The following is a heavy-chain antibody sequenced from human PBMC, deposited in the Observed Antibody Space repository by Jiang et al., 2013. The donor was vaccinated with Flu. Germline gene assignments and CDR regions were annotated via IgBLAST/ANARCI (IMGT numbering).Heavy chain of an antibody. D-gene: IGHD2-2*03. Sequence: VQLVESGAEVKKPGSSVKVSCKASGGTFSSYAISWVRQAPGQGLEWMGGIIPILGIANYAQKFQGRVTITADKSTSTAYMELSSLRSEDTAVYYCARPSPLGYCSSTSCYRMYYYYGMDVWGQGTTVTVSS. V-gene: IGHV1-69*09. J-gene: IGHJ6*02. CDR1: GGTFSSYA. CDR2: IIPILGIA. CDR3: ARPSPLGYCSSTSCYRMYYYYGMDV.